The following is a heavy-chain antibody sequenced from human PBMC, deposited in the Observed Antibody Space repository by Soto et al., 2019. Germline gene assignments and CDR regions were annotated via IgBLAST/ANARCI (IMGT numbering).Heavy chain of an antibody. CDR3: ARDHPGSSHFDY. CDR2: IYYSGST. J-gene: IGHJ4*02. CDR1: GGSVSGCY. Sequence: PSETLSLTCTVSGGSVSGCYWSWIRQPPGKGLEWIGYIYYSGSTNYNPSLKSRVTISVDTSKNQFSLKLSSVTAADTAVYYCARDHPGSSHFDYWLQGTLVTVSS. V-gene: IGHV4-59*02. D-gene: IGHD3-10*01.